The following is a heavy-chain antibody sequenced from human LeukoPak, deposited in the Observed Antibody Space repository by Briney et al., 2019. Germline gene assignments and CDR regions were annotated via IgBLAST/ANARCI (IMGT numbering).Heavy chain of an antibody. J-gene: IGHJ5*02. D-gene: IGHD3-3*01. CDR3: AREITIFGTDMGFDT. V-gene: IGHV4-31*03. CDR1: GDSISTGGYY. Sequence: SQTLSLTCTVSGDSISTGGYYWTWIRQHPGKGLEWIGYIYYSGSTDYNPSLRSRLNISIDTSKNQFSLKLTSVTAADTAVYYCAREITIFGTDMGFDTWGPGTVVTVSS. CDR2: IYYSGST.